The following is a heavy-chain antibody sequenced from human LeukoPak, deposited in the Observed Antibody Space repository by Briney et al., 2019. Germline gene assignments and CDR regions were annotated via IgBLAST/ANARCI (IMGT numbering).Heavy chain of an antibody. CDR1: GFTFSSHG. CDR3: ARDDLGSYSSFDY. CDR2: IRYDGSNK. D-gene: IGHD1-26*01. J-gene: IGHJ4*02. Sequence: PGGSLRLSCAASGFTFSSHGMHWVRQAPGKGLEWVAFIRYDGSNKYYADSVKGRFTISRDNSKNTLYLQMNSLRAEDTAVYYCARDDLGSYSSFDYWGQGTLVTVSS. V-gene: IGHV3-30*02.